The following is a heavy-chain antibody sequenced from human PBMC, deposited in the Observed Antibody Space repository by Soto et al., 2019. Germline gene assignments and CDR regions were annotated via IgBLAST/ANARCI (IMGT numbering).Heavy chain of an antibody. CDR1: GFSFSSYD. V-gene: IGHV3-30*03. D-gene: IGHD3-10*01. Sequence: QEQLVESGGGAVQPGRSLRLSCTASGFSFSSYDMHWVRQAPGEGLEWVSAMSFDGSYKHYADSVKGRFTISRDNSENTLYLQMNGLRPEDTAVYFCARGMIRGVVYYGVEVWGQGITVTVS. J-gene: IGHJ6*02. CDR2: MSFDGSYK. CDR3: ARGMIRGVVYYGVEV.